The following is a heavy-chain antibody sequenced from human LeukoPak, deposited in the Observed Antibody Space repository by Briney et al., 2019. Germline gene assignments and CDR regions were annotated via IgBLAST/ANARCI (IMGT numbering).Heavy chain of an antibody. CDR1: GYTFTTYD. D-gene: IGHD3-22*01. J-gene: IGHJ4*02. V-gene: IGHV1-18*01. Sequence: ASVKVSCKASGYTFTTYDISWVRQAPGQGLEWMGWISAYNGNTKYAQKFQGRVTMTTDTSTSTAYVELRSLRSDDTAVYYCARDRYDYDSSGYYYGDYWGQGTLVTVSS. CDR3: ARDRYDYDSSGYYYGDY. CDR2: ISAYNGNT.